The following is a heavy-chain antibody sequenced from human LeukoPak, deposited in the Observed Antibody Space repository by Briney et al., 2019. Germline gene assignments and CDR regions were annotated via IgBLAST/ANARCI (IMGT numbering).Heavy chain of an antibody. CDR3: ARVIGIAAAGSDAFDI. V-gene: IGHV1-2*04. J-gene: IGHJ3*02. Sequence: ASVKVSCKASGYTFTGYYMHWVRQAPGQGLEWMGWINPNSGGTNYGQKFQGWVTMTRDTSISTAYMELSRLRSDDTAVYYCARVIGIAAAGSDAFDIWGQGTMVTVSS. CDR1: GYTFTGYY. CDR2: INPNSGGT. D-gene: IGHD6-13*01.